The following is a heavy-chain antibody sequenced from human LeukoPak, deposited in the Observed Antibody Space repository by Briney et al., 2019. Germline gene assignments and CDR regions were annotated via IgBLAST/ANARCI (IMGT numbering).Heavy chain of an antibody. V-gene: IGHV3-53*01. Sequence: GGPLRLSCAASGFTVSSNYMSWVRQAPGKGLEWVSVIYSGGSTYYADSVKGRFTISRDNSKNTLYLQMNSLRAEDTAVYYCARATIRYFDWFPGSFDYWGQGTLVTVSS. D-gene: IGHD3-9*01. CDR3: ARATIRYFDWFPGSFDY. CDR1: GFTVSSNY. CDR2: IYSGGST. J-gene: IGHJ4*02.